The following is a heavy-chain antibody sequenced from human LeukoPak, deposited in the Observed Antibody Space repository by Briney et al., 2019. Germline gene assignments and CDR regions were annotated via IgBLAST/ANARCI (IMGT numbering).Heavy chain of an antibody. J-gene: IGHJ4*02. D-gene: IGHD3-10*01. CDR3: ASHSGSYYIGY. CDR2: ISGSGDNT. CDR1: GFTFGTYG. V-gene: IGHV3-23*01. Sequence: GGSLRLSCAASGFTFGTYGMTWVRQAPGKGLEWVSGISGSGDNTYYADSVKGRFTISRDNSKNTLNLQMNSLRAEDTAVYYCASHSGSYYIGYWGQGTLVTVSS.